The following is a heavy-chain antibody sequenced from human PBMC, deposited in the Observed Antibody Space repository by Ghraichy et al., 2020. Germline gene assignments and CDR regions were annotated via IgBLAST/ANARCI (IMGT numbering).Heavy chain of an antibody. CDR3: ARDQGDFAMALYYYGMDV. J-gene: IGHJ6*01. CDR1: GFTFSSYW. V-gene: IGHV3-7*01. D-gene: IGHD3-16*01. CDR2: IKQDGSKI. Sequence: GGSLRLSCVASGFTFSSYWMSWVRQAPGKGLEWVANIKQDGSKIYYVDSVKGRFIISRDNAKNSLYLQMNSLRAEDTAVYYCARDQGDFAMALYYYGMDVWAQGTTVTVSS.